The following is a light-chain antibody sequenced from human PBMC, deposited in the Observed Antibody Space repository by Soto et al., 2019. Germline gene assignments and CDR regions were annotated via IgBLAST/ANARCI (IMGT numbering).Light chain of an antibody. CDR3: QQYYSTPPT. J-gene: IGKJ4*02. Sequence: DIVMTQSPDSLAVSLGERATINCKSSQSVLYSSNNKNYLAWYQQQPGQPPKLLIYWASTRESRVPDRFSGSGSGTDFTLTISSLPAEDVAVYYCQQYYSTPPTFGGGTKAEIK. V-gene: IGKV4-1*01. CDR1: QSVLYSSNNKNY. CDR2: WAS.